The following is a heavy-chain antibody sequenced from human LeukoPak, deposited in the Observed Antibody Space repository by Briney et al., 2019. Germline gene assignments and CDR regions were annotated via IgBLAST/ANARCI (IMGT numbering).Heavy chain of an antibody. J-gene: IGHJ5*02. V-gene: IGHV1-46*01. Sequence: ASVKVSCKASGYTSTNYFMHWVRQAPGQGLEWMGIINPRGGSTGYAQKFQGGITMTTDMSTRTVYMELSSLESEDTAVYYCARRDCVGDCYSNWFDPWGQGTLVTVSS. D-gene: IGHD2-21*02. CDR2: INPRGGST. CDR1: GYTSTNYF. CDR3: ARRDCVGDCYSNWFDP.